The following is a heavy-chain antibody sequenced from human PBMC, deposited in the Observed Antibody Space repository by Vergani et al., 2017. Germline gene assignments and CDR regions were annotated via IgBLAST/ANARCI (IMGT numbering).Heavy chain of an antibody. CDR1: GFTFSDYY. D-gene: IGHD2-21*02. Sequence: QVQLVESGGGLVKPGGSLRLSCGASGFTFSDYYMSCIRQAPGKGLEWVSYISRSGSTIFYADSVKGRFTISRDNAKKSLYLQMNSLRAEDTAVYYCARDQCGGDCYPYYNYGVDVWGQGTTVTVSS. CDR3: ARDQCGGDCYPYYNYGVDV. V-gene: IGHV3-11*04. J-gene: IGHJ6*02. CDR2: ISRSGSTI.